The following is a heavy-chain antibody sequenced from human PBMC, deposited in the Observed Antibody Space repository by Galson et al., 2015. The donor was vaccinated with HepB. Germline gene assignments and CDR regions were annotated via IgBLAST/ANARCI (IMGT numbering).Heavy chain of an antibody. J-gene: IGHJ5*02. D-gene: IGHD4-17*01. CDR1: GFTFSSYS. CDR2: ISSSSTYI. Sequence: SLRLSCAASGFTFSSYSMNWVRQAPGRGLEWVSSISSSSTYIYYADSVKGRFTISRDNAKNSLYLQMNSLRADDTAVYYCARGFYGDNSWFDPWGQGTLVTVSS. V-gene: IGHV3-21*01. CDR3: ARGFYGDNSWFDP.